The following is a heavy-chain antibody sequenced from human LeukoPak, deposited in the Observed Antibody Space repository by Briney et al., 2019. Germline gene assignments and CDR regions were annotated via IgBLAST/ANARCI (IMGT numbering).Heavy chain of an antibody. CDR1: GYTFTGYY. Sequence: ASVKVSCKASGYTFTGYYMHWVRQAPGQGLEWMGWINPNSGGTNYAQKFQGGVTMTRDTSISTAYMELSRLRSDDTAVYYCARGGATGSGSPLSFDYWGQGTLVTVSS. J-gene: IGHJ4*02. CDR3: ARGGATGSGSPLSFDY. D-gene: IGHD3-10*01. V-gene: IGHV1-2*02. CDR2: INPNSGGT.